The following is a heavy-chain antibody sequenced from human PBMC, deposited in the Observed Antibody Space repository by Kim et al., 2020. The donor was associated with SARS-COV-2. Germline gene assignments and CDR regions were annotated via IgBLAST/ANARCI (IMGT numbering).Heavy chain of an antibody. J-gene: IGHJ4*02. Sequence: GGSLRLSYAASGFTFNGYTMNWVRQAPGKGLEWVSSISVGSTYIYYADSVKGRFTISRDNAKYSLYLQMDSLRAEDTAIYYCATYVDTADFAFWGQGTLV. CDR3: ATYVDTADFAF. V-gene: IGHV3-21*01. D-gene: IGHD5-18*01. CDR1: GFTFNGYT. CDR2: ISVGSTYI.